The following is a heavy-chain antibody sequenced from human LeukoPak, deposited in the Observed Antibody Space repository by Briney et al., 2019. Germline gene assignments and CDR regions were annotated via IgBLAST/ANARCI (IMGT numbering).Heavy chain of an antibody. V-gene: IGHV4-4*02. J-gene: IGHJ4*02. D-gene: IGHD2-2*01. CDR3: ARSPTKRVPEDY. CDR2: IFHSGST. CDR1: SGSLFNSNW. Sequence: SETLSLTCSVSSGSLFNSNWWSWVRQPPGKGLEWIGQIFHSGSTSYSPSLKSRVTISVDKSKDQFSLKFTSVTAADTAVYYCARSPTKRVPEDYWGQGTLVTVSS.